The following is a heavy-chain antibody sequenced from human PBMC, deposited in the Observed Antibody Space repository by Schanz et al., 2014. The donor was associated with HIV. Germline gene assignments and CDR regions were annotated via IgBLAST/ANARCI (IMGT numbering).Heavy chain of an antibody. D-gene: IGHD3-10*01. V-gene: IGHV1-2*02. CDR3: ARDQNVISMVRGVMGGVDY. CDR1: GYTFTGYY. Sequence: QVQLGQPGAEVKKPGASVKVSCKASGYTFTGYYMPWVRQAPGQGLEWMGWINPSSGGTNYAQKFQGRVTMTRDTSISTAYMELRRLRSDDTAVYYCARDQNVISMVRGVMGGVDYWGQGTLVTVSS. J-gene: IGHJ4*02. CDR2: INPSSGGT.